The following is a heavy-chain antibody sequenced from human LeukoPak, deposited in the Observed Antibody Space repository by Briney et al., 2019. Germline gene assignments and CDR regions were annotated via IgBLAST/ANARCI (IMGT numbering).Heavy chain of an antibody. J-gene: IGHJ6*02. CDR1: GFTFSSYA. V-gene: IGHV3-23*01. D-gene: IGHD3-10*01. Sequence: GGSLRLSCAASGFTFSSYAMSWVRQAPGKGLEWVSGISGTSGSTYYADSVKGRFTISRDNSKNTLYLQMNSLRAEDTAVYYCAKGDYYGSGIPAYGMDVWGQGTTVTVSS. CDR3: AKGDYYGSGIPAYGMDV. CDR2: ISGTSGST.